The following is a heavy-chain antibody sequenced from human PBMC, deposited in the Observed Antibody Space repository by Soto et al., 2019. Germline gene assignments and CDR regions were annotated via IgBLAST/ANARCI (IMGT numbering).Heavy chain of an antibody. CDR2: ISGSGGST. J-gene: IGHJ3*02. CDR3: AKCPLCDYIWGSYRYATKFDI. Sequence: PGGSLRLSCAASGFTFSSYAMSWVRQAPGKGLEWVSAISGSGGSTYYADSVKGRFTISRDNSKNTLYLQMNSLRAEDTAVYYCAKCPLCDYIWGSYRYATKFDIWGQGTMVTVSS. V-gene: IGHV3-23*01. CDR1: GFTFSSYA. D-gene: IGHD3-16*02.